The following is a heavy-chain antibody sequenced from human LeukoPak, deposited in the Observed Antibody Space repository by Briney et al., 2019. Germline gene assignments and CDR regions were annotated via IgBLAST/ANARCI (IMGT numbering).Heavy chain of an antibody. CDR1: GGTFSSYA. D-gene: IGHD3-22*01. CDR2: IIPIFGTA. CDR3: ARDLYYYDSSGYPTHDAFDI. J-gene: IGHJ3*02. V-gene: IGHV1-69*05. Sequence: GASVKVSCKASGGTFSSYAISWVRQAPGQGLEWMGGIIPIFGTANYAQKFQGRVTITTDESTSTAYMELSSLRSEDTAVYYCARDLYYYDSSGYPTHDAFDIWGQGTMVTVPS.